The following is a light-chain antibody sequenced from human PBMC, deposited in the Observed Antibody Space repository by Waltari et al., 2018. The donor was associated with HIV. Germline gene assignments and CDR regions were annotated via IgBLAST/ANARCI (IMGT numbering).Light chain of an antibody. J-gene: IGKJ1*01. CDR3: MQGTRWPWT. Sequence: DVVLTQTPLSLPVTLGQPASISCRSSQSLVYSDGNTYLIWLQQRPGQSPRLVIYNISKGDAVVARTFGGSAAGTNFTLTISRVADDDVGFYYCMQGTRWPWTFGQGTKVEI. CDR2: NIS. V-gene: IGKV2-30*01. CDR1: QSLVYSDGNTY.